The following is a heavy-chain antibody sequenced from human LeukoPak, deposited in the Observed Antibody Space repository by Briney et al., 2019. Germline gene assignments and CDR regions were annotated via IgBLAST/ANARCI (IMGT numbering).Heavy chain of an antibody. Sequence: PGGSLRLSCAASGFTFINYAMSWVRQAPGKGLEWVSGISGSGGSTYYADSVKGRFTISIDNSKNTLFLQINNLRAEDTAVYYCAKDGIHSSSSGNWGQGTLVTVSS. CDR3: AKDGIHSSSSGN. V-gene: IGHV3-23*01. J-gene: IGHJ4*02. CDR2: ISGSGGST. CDR1: GFTFINYA. D-gene: IGHD6-6*01.